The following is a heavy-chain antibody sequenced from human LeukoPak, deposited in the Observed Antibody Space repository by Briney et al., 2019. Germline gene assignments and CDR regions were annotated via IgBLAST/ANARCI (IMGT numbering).Heavy chain of an antibody. CDR1: GFTFSSYC. CDR2: IKSDGST. V-gene: IGHV3-74*01. D-gene: IGHD3-22*01. CDR3: ARAPSEIGGYYPEYFRH. J-gene: IGHJ1*01. Sequence: PGGTLRLFCAASGFTFSSYCMHWVRQPPGKGLVWISHIKSDGSTNYADSVKGRFTISIDNAKNTVSLQMNSVTAEDTGVYYCARAPSEIGGYYPEYFRHWGQGTLVTVSS.